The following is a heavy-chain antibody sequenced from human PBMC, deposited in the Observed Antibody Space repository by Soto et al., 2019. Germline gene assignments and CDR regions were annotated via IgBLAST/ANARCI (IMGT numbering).Heavy chain of an antibody. Sequence: GGSLRLSCAASGFTFSSYSMNWVRQAPGKGLEWVSYISSSSSTIYYADSVKGRFTISRDNAKNSLYLQMNSLRDEDTAVYYCAGDRRYDFWSGYFPYYYYGMDVWGQGTTVTVSS. CDR1: GFTFSSYS. V-gene: IGHV3-48*02. CDR2: ISSSSSTI. J-gene: IGHJ6*02. D-gene: IGHD3-3*01. CDR3: AGDRRYDFWSGYFPYYYYGMDV.